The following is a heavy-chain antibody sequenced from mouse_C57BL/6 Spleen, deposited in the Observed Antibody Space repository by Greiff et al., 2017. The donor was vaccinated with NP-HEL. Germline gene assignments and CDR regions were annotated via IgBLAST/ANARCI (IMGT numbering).Heavy chain of an antibody. V-gene: IGHV2-2*01. CDR2: IWRGGST. CDR3: ARRGLPHYAMDY. CDR1: GFSLTSYG. D-gene: IGHD2-4*01. J-gene: IGHJ4*01. Sequence: QVQLQQSGPGLVQPSPSLSITCTVSGFSLTSYGVHWVRQSPGKGLEWLGVIWRGGSTDYNAAFISRLSISKDNSKSQVFFKMNSLQADDTAIYYCARRGLPHYAMDYWGQGTSVTVSS.